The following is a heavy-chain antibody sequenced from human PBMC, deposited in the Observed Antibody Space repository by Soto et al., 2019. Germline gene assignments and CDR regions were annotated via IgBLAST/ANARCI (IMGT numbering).Heavy chain of an antibody. CDR1: GFTFGGSA. CDR2: IRSKTNSYAT. CDR3: TRQTDAVQWLVVPTDYNFDY. Sequence: GSLRLSCAASGFTFGGSAMHWVRQASGKGLEWVGHIRSKTNSYATAYAESVKGRFTISRDDSMNTAYLQMNSLKTEDTAVYFCTRQTDAVQWLVVPTDYNFDYWGQGTLVTVSS. V-gene: IGHV3-73*01. J-gene: IGHJ4*02. D-gene: IGHD6-19*01.